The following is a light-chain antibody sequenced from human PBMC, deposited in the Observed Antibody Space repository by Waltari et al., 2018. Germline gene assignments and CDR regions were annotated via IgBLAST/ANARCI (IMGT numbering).Light chain of an antibody. J-gene: IGLJ3*02. V-gene: IGLV1-44*01. Sequence: QSVLSQPPSVIGTPGQGVTISCSGISSNIGINTLTWYQQLPGTAPKLLIYNNNQRPSGVPDRFSGSKSGTSASLAISGLRSEDEADYYCAAWDDSLNGWVFGGGTKLTVL. CDR3: AAWDDSLNGWV. CDR1: SSNIGINT. CDR2: NNN.